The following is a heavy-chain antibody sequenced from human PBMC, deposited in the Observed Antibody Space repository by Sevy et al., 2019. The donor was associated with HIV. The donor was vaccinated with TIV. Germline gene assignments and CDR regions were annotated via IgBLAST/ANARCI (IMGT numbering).Heavy chain of an antibody. D-gene: IGHD3-9*01. CDR1: GYTFTSYD. J-gene: IGHJ6*03. Sequence: ASVKVSCKASGYTFTSYDISWVRQAPGQGLEWMGWISAYNGNTNYAQKVQGRVIMTTDTSTSTAYMGRRSLRSDDTAVYYCARDRGPTYDILTGYLVPAYMDVWGKGTTVTVSS. CDR3: ARDRGPTYDILTGYLVPAYMDV. CDR2: ISAYNGNT. V-gene: IGHV1-18*01.